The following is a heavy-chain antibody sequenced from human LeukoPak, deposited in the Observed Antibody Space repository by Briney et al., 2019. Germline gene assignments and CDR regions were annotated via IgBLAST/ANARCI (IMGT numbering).Heavy chain of an antibody. CDR1: GFTFSNYW. V-gene: IGHV3-74*01. Sequence: PGGSLRLSCAASGFTFSNYWMHWVRQAPGKGLVWVSRINSDGSSTSYADSVKGRFTISRDNAKNTLYLQMNSLRAEDTAVYYCARGPMVRTNLFDYWGQGTLVTVSS. CDR3: ARGPMVRTNLFDY. D-gene: IGHD3-10*01. CDR2: INSDGSST. J-gene: IGHJ4*02.